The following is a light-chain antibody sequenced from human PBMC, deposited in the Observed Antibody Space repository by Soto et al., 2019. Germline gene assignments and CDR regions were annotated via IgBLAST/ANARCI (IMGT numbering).Light chain of an antibody. CDR1: QSVSSN. J-gene: IGKJ1*01. V-gene: IGKV3-20*01. CDR3: QQYGSSSWT. Sequence: EIVRPQSPATLSVSPGERATLSCRASQSVSSNLAWYQQKPGQAPRLLIYGASSRATGIPDRFSGSGSGTDFTLTISRLEPEDFAVYYCQQYGSSSWTFGQGTKVDIK. CDR2: GAS.